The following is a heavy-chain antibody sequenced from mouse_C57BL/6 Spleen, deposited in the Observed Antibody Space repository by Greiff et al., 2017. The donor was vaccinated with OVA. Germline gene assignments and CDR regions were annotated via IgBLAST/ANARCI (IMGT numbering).Heavy chain of an antibody. Sequence: QVQLQQPGAELVKPGASVKLSCKASGYTFTSYWMQWVKQRPGQGLEWIGEIDPSDSYTNYNQKFKGKATLTVDTSSSTAYMQLSSLTSEDSAVYYCAKLDGPFAYWGQGTLVTVSA. CDR1: GYTFTSYW. D-gene: IGHD1-1*01. J-gene: IGHJ3*01. V-gene: IGHV1-50*01. CDR2: IDPSDSYT. CDR3: AKLDGPFAY.